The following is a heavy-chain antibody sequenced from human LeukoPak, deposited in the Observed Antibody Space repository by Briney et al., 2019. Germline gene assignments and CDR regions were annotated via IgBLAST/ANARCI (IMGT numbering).Heavy chain of an antibody. Sequence: SVTVSCKVSGGTFSSYTITWVRQAPGQGLEWMGGIIPVFGTTNYAQKFQGRVTITADESTTTAYLEVSSLTSEDTAVYYCARGGTTVVRFDDWGRGTLVTVSS. CDR2: IIPVFGTT. CDR1: GGTFSSYT. CDR3: ARGGTTVVRFDD. D-gene: IGHD4-23*01. J-gene: IGHJ4*02. V-gene: IGHV1-69*13.